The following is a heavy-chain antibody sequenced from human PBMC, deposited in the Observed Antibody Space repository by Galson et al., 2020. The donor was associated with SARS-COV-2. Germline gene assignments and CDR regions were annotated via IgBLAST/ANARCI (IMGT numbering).Heavy chain of an antibody. D-gene: IGHD3-10*01. CDR3: AHSPVNFYGNWFDP. J-gene: IGHJ5*02. CDR1: GFSLSTGGVG. CDR2: IYWDDDK. Sequence: SGPTLVKPTQTLTLTSTFSGFSLSTGGVGVGWIRQPPGKALEWLAFIYWDDDKRYSPALRSRLTITKDTSKNQVVLTMTNMDPVDTATYYCAHSPVNFYGNWFDPWGQGTLVTVSS. V-gene: IGHV2-5*02.